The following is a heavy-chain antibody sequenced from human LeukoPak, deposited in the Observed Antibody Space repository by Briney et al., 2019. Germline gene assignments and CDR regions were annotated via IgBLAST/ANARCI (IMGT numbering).Heavy chain of an antibody. V-gene: IGHV4-34*01. Sequence: GSLRLSCAASGFTFSSYAMHWVRQPPGKGLEWIGEINHSGSTNYNPSLKSRVTISVDTSKNQFSLKLSSVTAADTAVYYCARGPSKNRRNYYDSSGSGDYWGQGTLVTVSS. D-gene: IGHD3-22*01. CDR3: ARGPSKNRRNYYDSSGSGDY. CDR2: INHSGST. J-gene: IGHJ4*02. CDR1: GFTFSSYA.